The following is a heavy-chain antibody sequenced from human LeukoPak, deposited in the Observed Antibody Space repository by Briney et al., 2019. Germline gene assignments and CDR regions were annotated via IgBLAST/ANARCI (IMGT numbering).Heavy chain of an antibody. CDR3: ARDAYSGSYYVPFDY. Sequence: GRSLRLSCAASGFTFSSYAMHWVRQAPAKGLEWVAVISYDGSNKYYADSVKGRFTISRDNSKNTLYLQMNSLRAEDTAVYYCARDAYSGSYYVPFDYWGQGTLVTVSS. CDR1: GFTFSSYA. D-gene: IGHD1-26*01. CDR2: ISYDGSNK. V-gene: IGHV3-30-3*01. J-gene: IGHJ4*02.